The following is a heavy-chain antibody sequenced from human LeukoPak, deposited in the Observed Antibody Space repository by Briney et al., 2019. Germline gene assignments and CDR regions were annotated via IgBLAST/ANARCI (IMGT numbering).Heavy chain of an antibody. V-gene: IGHV4-34*01. CDR3: ARWSYYFDY. D-gene: IGHD3-10*01. CDR2: INHSGST. CDR1: GGSFSGYY. Sequence: SQTLSLTCAVYGGSFSGYYWSWVRQPPRKGLEWIGEINHSGSTNYNPSLKSRVTISVDTSKNQFSLKLSSVTAADTVVYYCARWSYYFDYWGQGTLVTVSS. J-gene: IGHJ4*02.